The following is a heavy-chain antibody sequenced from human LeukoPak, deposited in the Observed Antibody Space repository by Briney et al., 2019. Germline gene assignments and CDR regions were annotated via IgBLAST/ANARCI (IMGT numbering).Heavy chain of an antibody. CDR1: GFTFSSYA. J-gene: IGHJ4*02. Sequence: PGGSLRLSCAASGFTFSSYAMHWVRQAPGKGLEWVAVISYDGSNKYYADSVKGRFTISRDNSKNTLYLQMNSLRAEDTAVYYCARDHYYGSGSPPCYFDYWGQGTLVTVSS. V-gene: IGHV3-30*04. CDR2: ISYDGSNK. CDR3: ARDHYYGSGSPPCYFDY. D-gene: IGHD3-10*01.